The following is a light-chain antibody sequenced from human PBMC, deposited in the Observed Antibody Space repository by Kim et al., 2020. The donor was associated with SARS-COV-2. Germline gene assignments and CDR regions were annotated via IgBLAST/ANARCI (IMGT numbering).Light chain of an antibody. CDR1: SMGSKS. J-gene: IGLJ2*01. CDR2: YDS. Sequence: PGKQARIPGGANSMGSKSVPWYQQQPGQAPVLVISYDSDRPSGIPERISGSNSGNTATLTISRVEAGDEADYYCQVWHSSSDHRVVFGGGTQLTVL. V-gene: IGLV3-21*04. CDR3: QVWHSSSDHRVV.